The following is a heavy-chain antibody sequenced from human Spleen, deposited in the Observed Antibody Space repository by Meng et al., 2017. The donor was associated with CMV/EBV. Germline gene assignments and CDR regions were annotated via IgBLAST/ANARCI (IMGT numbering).Heavy chain of an antibody. CDR1: FPYYW. CDR3: NLGYCSSTSCYMTSINWFDP. D-gene: IGHD2-2*02. Sequence: FPYYWIGWVRLLPGRGLESMGMVYPGDSDTRYGPSFQGQVSVSVDKSISTAYLQWSSLKASDTAMYYCNLGYCSSTSCYMTSINWFDPWGQGTLVTVSS. J-gene: IGHJ5*02. CDR2: VYPGDSDT. V-gene: IGHV5-51*01.